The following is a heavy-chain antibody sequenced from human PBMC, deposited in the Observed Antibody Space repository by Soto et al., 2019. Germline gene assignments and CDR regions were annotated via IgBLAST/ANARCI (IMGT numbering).Heavy chain of an antibody. V-gene: IGHV3-74*03. CDR2: IKSDGTIT. CDR3: DSGLVGGTMY. Sequence: EVQLVESGGGLVQPGGSLRLSCAVSGFSFSYYWMYWVRQVPGKGPLFVSRIKSDGTITSYAESVTGRFTISRDNAKNTVDLQMSTLKVEDTAVYFCDSGLVGGTMYWGQGTLLTVSS. CDR1: GFSFSYYW. D-gene: IGHD1-26*01. J-gene: IGHJ4*02.